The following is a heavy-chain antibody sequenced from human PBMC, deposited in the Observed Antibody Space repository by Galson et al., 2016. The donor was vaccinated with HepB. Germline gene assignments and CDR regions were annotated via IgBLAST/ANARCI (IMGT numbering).Heavy chain of an antibody. Sequence: SETLSLTCTVSGGSISSYYWSWIRQPPGKGLEWIGYIYYSGSTTYNPSLKSRLTILVDTSKNQFSLQLNSVTPEDTAVYYCASSDYGDYGGREFDYWGQGTLVTVSS. CDR1: GGSISSYY. CDR3: ASSDYGDYGGREFDY. CDR2: IYYSGST. J-gene: IGHJ4*02. V-gene: IGHV4-59*12. D-gene: IGHD4-17*01.